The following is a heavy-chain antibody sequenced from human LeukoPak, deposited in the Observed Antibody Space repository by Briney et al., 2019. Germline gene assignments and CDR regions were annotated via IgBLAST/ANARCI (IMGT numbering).Heavy chain of an antibody. V-gene: IGHV1-2*02. J-gene: IGHJ3*01. CDR2: INPNGGGT. CDR3: ARDPYYSDAFDV. CDR1: GYTFSGYY. D-gene: IGHD3-10*01. Sequence: GASVKVSCKASGYTFSGYYVHGVRQAPGQGLEWMGWINPNGGGTNYAQRFQGRVTMTGDISISTAYMELSRLTSDDTGVYYCARDPYYSDAFDVWG.